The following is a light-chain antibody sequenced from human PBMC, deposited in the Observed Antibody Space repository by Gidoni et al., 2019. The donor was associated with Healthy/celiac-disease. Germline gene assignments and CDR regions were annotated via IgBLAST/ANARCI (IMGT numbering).Light chain of an antibody. CDR3: MQALQTPFT. Sequence: DIVMTQSPLSLPVTPGEPASISCRSSQSLLHSNGYNYLDWYLQKPGQSPQLLIYLGSNRASGVPDRFSGSGSGTDFTLKISRVEAVDVGFYYCMQALQTPFTFGPXTKVDIK. CDR1: QSLLHSNGYNY. CDR2: LGS. J-gene: IGKJ3*01. V-gene: IGKV2-28*01.